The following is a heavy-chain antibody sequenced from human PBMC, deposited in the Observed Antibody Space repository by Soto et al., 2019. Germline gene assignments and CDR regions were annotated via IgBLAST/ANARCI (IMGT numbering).Heavy chain of an antibody. Sequence: ASVKVSCKASGYTFTSYGISWVRQAPGQGLEWMGWISAYNGNTNYAQKLQGRVTMTTDTSTSTAYVELRSLRSDDTAVYYCARDGGRKAELLGMDVWGQGTTVTVSS. CDR1: GYTFTSYG. CDR3: ARDGGRKAELLGMDV. CDR2: ISAYNGNT. J-gene: IGHJ6*02. V-gene: IGHV1-18*01. D-gene: IGHD3-10*01.